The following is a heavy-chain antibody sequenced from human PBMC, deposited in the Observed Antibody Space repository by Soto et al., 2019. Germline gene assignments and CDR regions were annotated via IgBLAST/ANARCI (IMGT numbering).Heavy chain of an antibody. CDR2: ISAYNGNT. D-gene: IGHD2-15*01. CDR1: GYTFTSYG. V-gene: IGHV1-18*01. Sequence: ASVKVSCKASGYTFTSYGISWVRQAPGQGIEWMGWISAYNGNTNYAQKLQGRVTMTTDTSTSTAYMELRSLSSDDTAVYYCARDYCSGGSCYSHDAFDSWGQGTMVTVPS. J-gene: IGHJ3*02. CDR3: ARDYCSGGSCYSHDAFDS.